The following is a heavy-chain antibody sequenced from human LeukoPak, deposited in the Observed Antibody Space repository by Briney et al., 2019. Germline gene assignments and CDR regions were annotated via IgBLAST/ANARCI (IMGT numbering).Heavy chain of an antibody. Sequence: GGSLRLSCAASGFTFSSYSMNWVRQAPGKGLEWVSSISSSSRYIYYADSMKGRFTISRDNAKNSLYLQMNSLRAEDTAVYYCARDHYYGSGIGDYWAREPWSPSPQ. CDR3: ARDHYYGSGIGDY. CDR1: GFTFSSYS. D-gene: IGHD3-10*01. V-gene: IGHV3-21*01. CDR2: ISSSSRYI. J-gene: IGHJ4*02.